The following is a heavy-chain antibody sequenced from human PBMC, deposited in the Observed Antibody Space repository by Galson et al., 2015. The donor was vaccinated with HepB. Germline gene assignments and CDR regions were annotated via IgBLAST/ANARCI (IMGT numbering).Heavy chain of an antibody. CDR3: AKPSITMVRGVIKHPFDY. Sequence: SLRLSCAASGFTFSSYGMHWVRQAPGKGLEWVAFIRYDGSNKYYADSVKGRFTISRDNSKNTPYLQMNSLRAEDTAVYYCAKPSITMVRGVIKHPFDYWGQGTLVTVSS. CDR1: GFTFSSYG. D-gene: IGHD3-10*01. CDR2: IRYDGSNK. J-gene: IGHJ4*02. V-gene: IGHV3-30*02.